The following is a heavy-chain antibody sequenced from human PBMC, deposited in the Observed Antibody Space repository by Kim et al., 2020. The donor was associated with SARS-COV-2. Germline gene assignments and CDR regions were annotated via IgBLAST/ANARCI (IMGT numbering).Heavy chain of an antibody. V-gene: IGHV3-11*06. J-gene: IGHJ3*02. CDR3: ARDGYYDILTGYDAFDI. D-gene: IGHD3-9*01. Sequence: VKGRFTISRDNAKNSLYLQMNSLRAEDTAVYYCARDGYYDILTGYDAFDIWGQGTMVTVSS.